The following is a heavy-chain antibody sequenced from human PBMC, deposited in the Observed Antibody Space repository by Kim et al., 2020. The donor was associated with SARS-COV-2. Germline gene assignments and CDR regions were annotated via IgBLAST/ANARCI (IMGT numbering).Heavy chain of an antibody. V-gene: IGHV4-59*08. CDR3: SRQGYYYYGMDV. J-gene: IGHJ6*02. Sequence: YSPPLKSRVTISVDTSKNQFSLKLSSVTAAASAVYYCSRQGYYYYGMDVWGQGTTVTVSS.